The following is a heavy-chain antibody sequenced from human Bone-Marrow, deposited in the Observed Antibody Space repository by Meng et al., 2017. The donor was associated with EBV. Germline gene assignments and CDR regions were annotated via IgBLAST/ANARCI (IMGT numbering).Heavy chain of an antibody. CDR1: GYTFTSYA. CDR3: ARLDYFDY. V-gene: IGHV1-3*01. J-gene: IGHJ4*02. Sequence: VQLVQSGAEVKKPGASVKVSCKPSGYTFTSYAMHWVRQAPGQRLEWMGWINPGNGNTKYSQKFQGRVTITRDTSASTAHMELSSLRSEDTAVYYCARLDYFDYWGQGTLVTVSS. CDR2: INPGNGNT.